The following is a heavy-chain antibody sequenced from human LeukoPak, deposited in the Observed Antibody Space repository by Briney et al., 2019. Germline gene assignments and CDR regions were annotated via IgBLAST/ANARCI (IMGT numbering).Heavy chain of an antibody. D-gene: IGHD3-22*01. CDR3: AKPSYYYDSSGSTEGEPQPYDY. CDR2: IKQDGSEK. CDR1: GFTFSSHW. V-gene: IGHV3-7*03. Sequence: PGGSLRLSCVASGFTFSSHWMSWVRQAPGKGLEWVANIKQDGSEKYYVDSVKGRFTISRDNAKNSLYLQMNSLRAEDTAVYYCAKPSYYYDSSGSTEGEPQPYDYWGQGTLVTVSS. J-gene: IGHJ4*02.